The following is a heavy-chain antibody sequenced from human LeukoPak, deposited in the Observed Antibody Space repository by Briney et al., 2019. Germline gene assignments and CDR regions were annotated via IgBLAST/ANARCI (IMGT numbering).Heavy chain of an antibody. J-gene: IGHJ1*01. CDR2: IGSGGDTI. V-gene: IGHV3-48*03. Sequence: PGGSLRLSCAASGFSFSDCEMNWVRQAPGKGLEWVSYIGSGGDTIYYADSVKGRFTISRDNAKNSLYLQMNSLRAEDTGVYYCARLGSTGSYYRDFQYWGQGTLVTVSS. CDR1: GFSFSDCE. D-gene: IGHD1-26*01. CDR3: ARLGSTGSYYRDFQY.